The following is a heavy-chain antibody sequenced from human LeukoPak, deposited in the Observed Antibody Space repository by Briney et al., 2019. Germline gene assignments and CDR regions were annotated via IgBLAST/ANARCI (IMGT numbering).Heavy chain of an antibody. D-gene: IGHD4-17*01. J-gene: IGHJ5*02. V-gene: IGHV4-30-2*01. CDR3: AREILTTVTEGRSGWFDP. Sequence: PSQTLSLTCAVSGGSISSGGYSWSWTRQPPGKGLEWIGYIYHSGSTYYNPSLKSRVTISVDRSKNQFSPKLSSVTAADTAVYYCAREILTTVTEGRSGWFDPWGQGTLVTVSS. CDR1: GGSISSGGYS. CDR2: IYHSGST.